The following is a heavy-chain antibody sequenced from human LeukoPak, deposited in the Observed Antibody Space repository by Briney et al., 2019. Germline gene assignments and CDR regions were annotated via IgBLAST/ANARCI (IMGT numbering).Heavy chain of an antibody. V-gene: IGHV1-69*06. CDR1: GGTLSSYG. CDR3: ARDGEEITVADLARVSYFYYMDV. CDR2: IIPMYNTA. J-gene: IGHJ6*03. D-gene: IGHD6-19*01. Sequence: SVKVSCKAYGGTLSSYGIIWVRQAPGKGLEWMGGIIPMYNTANYAQKFQGRVTMTADKSTSTAYMELSSLRSEDTAVYYCARDGEEITVADLARVSYFYYMDVWGTGTTVTVSS.